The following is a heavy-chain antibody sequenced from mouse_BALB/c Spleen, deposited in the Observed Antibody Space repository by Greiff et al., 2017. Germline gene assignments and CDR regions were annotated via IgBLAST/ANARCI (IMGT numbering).Heavy chain of an antibody. Sequence: EVKLVESGGGLVQPGGSMKLSCVASGFTFSNYWMNWVRQSPEKGLEWVAEIRLKSNNYATHYAESVKGRFTISRDDSKSSVYLQMNNLRAEDTGIYYCTRLGRGYWGQGTTLTVSS. J-gene: IGHJ2*01. CDR2: IRLKSNNYAT. D-gene: IGHD4-1*01. CDR1: GFTFSNYW. V-gene: IGHV6-6*02. CDR3: TRLGRGY.